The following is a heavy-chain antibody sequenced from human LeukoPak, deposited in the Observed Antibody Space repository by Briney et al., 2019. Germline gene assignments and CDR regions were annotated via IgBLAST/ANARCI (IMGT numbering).Heavy chain of an antibody. CDR1: GFTFSSYG. J-gene: IGHJ5*02. CDR3: ARDLNDYYDRKRETWFDP. V-gene: IGHV3-33*01. Sequence: PGRSLRLSCAASGFTFSSYGMHWVRQAPGKGLEWVAVIWHDGSNKYYADSVKGRFTISRDNSKNTLYLQMNSLRAEDTAVYYCARDLNDYYDRKRETWFDPWGQGTLVTVSS. CDR2: IWHDGSNK. D-gene: IGHD3-22*01.